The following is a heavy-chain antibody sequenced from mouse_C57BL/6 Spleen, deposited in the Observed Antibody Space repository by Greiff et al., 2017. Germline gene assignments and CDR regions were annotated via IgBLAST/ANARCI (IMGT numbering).Heavy chain of an antibody. CDR3: ARSGGGPDY. D-gene: IGHD3-2*02. V-gene: IGHV1-61*01. CDR1: GYTFTSYW. J-gene: IGHJ4*01. CDR2: IYPSDIET. Sequence: QVQLQQPGAELVRPGSSVKLSCKASGYTFTSYWMDWVKQRPGQGLEWIGNIYPSDIETHYNQKFKDKATLTVDKSSSTAYMQLSSLTAEDSAVYYCARSGGGPDYWGQGTSVTVSS.